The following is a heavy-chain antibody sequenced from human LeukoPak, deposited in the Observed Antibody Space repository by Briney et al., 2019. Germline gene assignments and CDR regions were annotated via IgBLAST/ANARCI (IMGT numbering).Heavy chain of an antibody. V-gene: IGHV4-59*08. D-gene: IGHD6-19*01. CDR2: TSYSRTT. CDR3: AKLGHSDGWYLGAFDI. Sequence: SETLSLTCAVSGGSITGHYWNWIRQTPGMRLEWIGYTSYSRTTIYNSYFKGRATMSIDTSKNQLYLNLTSVTAADTAVYYCAKLGHSDGWYLGAFDIWGQGTTVIVSS. J-gene: IGHJ3*02. CDR1: GGSITGHY.